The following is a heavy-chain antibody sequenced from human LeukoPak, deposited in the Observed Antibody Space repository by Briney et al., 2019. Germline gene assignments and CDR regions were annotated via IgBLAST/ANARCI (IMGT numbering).Heavy chain of an antibody. CDR3: AKDRSHYYYDSSGYDY. Sequence: PGGSLRLSCAASGFTFSSYAMHWVRQAPGKGLEWVAFIRYDGSNKYYADSVKGRFTISRDNSKNTLYLQMNSLRAEDTAVYYCAKDRSHYYYDSSGYDYWGQGTLVTVSS. CDR1: GFTFSSYA. CDR2: IRYDGSNK. D-gene: IGHD3-22*01. J-gene: IGHJ4*02. V-gene: IGHV3-30*02.